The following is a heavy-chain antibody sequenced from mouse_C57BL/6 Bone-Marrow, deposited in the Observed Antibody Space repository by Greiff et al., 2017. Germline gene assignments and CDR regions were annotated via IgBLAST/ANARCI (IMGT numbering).Heavy chain of an antibody. Sequence: QVQLQQPGAELVKPGASVKMSCKASGYTFTSYWITWVKQRPVQGLEWIGYIYPGSGSTNYNEKFKSKATLTVDTSSSTAYMQLSSLTSEDSAVYYCVYDYEAYWGQGTLVTVSA. CDR1: GYTFTSYW. J-gene: IGHJ3*01. CDR3: VYDYEAY. D-gene: IGHD2-4*01. V-gene: IGHV1-55*01. CDR2: IYPGSGST.